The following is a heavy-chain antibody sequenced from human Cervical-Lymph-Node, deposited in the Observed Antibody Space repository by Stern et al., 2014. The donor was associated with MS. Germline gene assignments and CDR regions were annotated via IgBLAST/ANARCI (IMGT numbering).Heavy chain of an antibody. V-gene: IGHV1-69*01. CDR2: IIPVLATA. CDR1: GGTFSVYA. Sequence: DQLVESGAEVKKPGSSVKISCKASGGTFSVYAINWLRQATGQGLEWMGGIIPVLATANYAQKFQGRVTITADESTRTTSMQLSSLRSNDTAVYYCARDGRHSYTYALDVWGQGTTVSVSS. D-gene: IGHD2-2*02. J-gene: IGHJ6*02. CDR3: ARDGRHSYTYALDV.